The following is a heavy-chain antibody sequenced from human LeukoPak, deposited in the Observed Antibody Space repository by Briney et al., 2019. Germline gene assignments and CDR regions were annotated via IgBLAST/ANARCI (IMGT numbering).Heavy chain of an antibody. CDR1: GASISSGDYY. D-gene: IGHD6-19*01. V-gene: IGHV4-30-4*08. Sequence: SETLSLTCIVSGASISSGDYYWSWIRQPPGKGLEWIGYIYYSGSTYYNPSLKSRVTISVDTSKNQFSLKLSSVTAADTAVYYCARQDSKTYSSGWYYFDYWGQGTLVTVSS. J-gene: IGHJ4*02. CDR3: ARQDSKTYSSGWYYFDY. CDR2: IYYSGST.